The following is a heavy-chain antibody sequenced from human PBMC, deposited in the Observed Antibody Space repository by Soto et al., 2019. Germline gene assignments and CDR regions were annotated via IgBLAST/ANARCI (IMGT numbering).Heavy chain of an antibody. J-gene: IGHJ4*02. CDR3: ARVGAENTPARSSLDY. Sequence: QVQLQESGPGLVKTSQTLSLTCTVSVGSISSAGYYWSWIRQHPEKGLEWLGYIYYTGSTYYNPSLQSRVTISVDTSKNQFSLRLSSVTAADTAVYYCARVGAENTPARSSLDYWGQGTLVTVSS. V-gene: IGHV4-31*03. D-gene: IGHD3-16*01. CDR2: IYYTGST. CDR1: VGSISSAGYY.